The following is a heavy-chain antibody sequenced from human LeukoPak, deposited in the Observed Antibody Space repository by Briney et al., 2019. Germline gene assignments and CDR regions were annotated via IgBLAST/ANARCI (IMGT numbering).Heavy chain of an antibody. D-gene: IGHD3-10*01. CDR1: GGSISSYY. J-gene: IGHJ4*02. V-gene: IGHV4-59*01. CDR2: IYYSGST. CDR3: ARDRRYYYGSGNYFDY. Sequence: SETLSLTCTVSGGSISSYYGSWIRQPPGKGLEWIGYIYYSGSTNYNPSLKSRVTISVDTSKNQFSLKLSSVTAADTAVYYCARDRRYYYGSGNYFDYWGQGTLVTVSS.